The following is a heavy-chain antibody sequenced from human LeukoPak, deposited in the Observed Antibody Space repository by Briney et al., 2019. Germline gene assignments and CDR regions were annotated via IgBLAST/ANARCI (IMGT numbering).Heavy chain of an antibody. J-gene: IGHJ4*02. CDR1: GFTFSSYG. CDR2: ISYDGSNK. V-gene: IGHV3-30*18. CDR3: AKEAQIQLWFDY. D-gene: IGHD5-18*01. Sequence: GGSLRLSCAASGFTFSSYGMHWVRQAPGKGLEWVAVISYDGSNKYYADSVKGRFTISRDNSKNTLYLQMNSLRAEDTAVYYCAKEAQIQLWFDYWGQGTLVTVSS.